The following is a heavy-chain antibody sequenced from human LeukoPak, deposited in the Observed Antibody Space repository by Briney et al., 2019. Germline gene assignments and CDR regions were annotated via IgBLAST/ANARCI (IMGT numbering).Heavy chain of an antibody. Sequence: PSETLSLTCTASGGSISSSSYYWGWIRQPPGKGLEWIGSIYYSGSTYYNPSLKSRVTISVDTSKNQFSLKLSSVTAADTAVYYCARVPDYYDSSGYPHTTFDYWGQGTLVTVSS. V-gene: IGHV4-39*07. CDR2: IYYSGST. CDR3: ARVPDYYDSSGYPHTTFDY. CDR1: GGSISSSSYY. J-gene: IGHJ4*02. D-gene: IGHD3-22*01.